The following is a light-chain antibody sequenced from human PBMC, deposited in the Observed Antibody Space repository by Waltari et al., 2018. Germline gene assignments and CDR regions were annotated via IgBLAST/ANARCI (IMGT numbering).Light chain of an antibody. CDR3: SLYMGSGIWV. J-gene: IGLJ3*02. CDR1: SGSVPTTPS. Sequence: QTVVTQEPSLSVSPGGTVTLTCALRSGSVPTTPSATWYRQTPGQAPRTLLYKGNKRSSGVPGRFSGSILGNKVALTITGAQADDECHYYCSLYMGSGIWVFGGGTKLTVL. CDR2: KGN. V-gene: IGLV8-61*01.